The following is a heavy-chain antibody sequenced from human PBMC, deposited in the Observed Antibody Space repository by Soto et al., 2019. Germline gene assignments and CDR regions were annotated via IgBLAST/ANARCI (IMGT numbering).Heavy chain of an antibody. CDR1: GFTFSSYA. J-gene: IGHJ6*02. D-gene: IGHD2-15*01. CDR3: AREGWPLLQTGMDV. V-gene: IGHV3-48*02. Sequence: GGSLRLSCVASGFTFSSYAMNWVRHAPGKGLEWVSYISSSNRTINYADSVKGRFIISRDNAKNSLYLQMHSLRDEDTAVYYCAREGWPLLQTGMDVWGQVTTVTVSS. CDR2: ISSSNRTI.